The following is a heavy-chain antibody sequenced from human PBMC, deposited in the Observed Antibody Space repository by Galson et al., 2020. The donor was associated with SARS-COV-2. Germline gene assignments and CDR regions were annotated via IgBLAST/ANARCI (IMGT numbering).Heavy chain of an antibody. CDR3: ARDPYCSSTSCYLLDAFDI. CDR1: GGTFSSYA. CDR2: IIPIFGTA. J-gene: IGHJ3*02. Sequence: ASVKVSCKASGGTFSSYAISWVRQAPGQGLEWMGRIIPIFGTANYAQKFQGRVTITADKSTSTAYMELSSLRSEDTAVYYCARDPYCSSTSCYLLDAFDIWGQGTMVTVSS. D-gene: IGHD2-2*01. V-gene: IGHV1-69*06.